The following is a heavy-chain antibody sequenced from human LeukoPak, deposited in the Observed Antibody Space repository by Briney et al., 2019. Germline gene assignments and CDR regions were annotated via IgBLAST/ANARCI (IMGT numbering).Heavy chain of an antibody. D-gene: IGHD3-22*01. Sequence: PGGSLRLSCAASGFTFNTYAMHWVRQASGKGLEWVAVASYDGVSEYYADSVKGRFTISRDNSKNTLYLQMNSLRAEDTAVYYCARDGGYHASNVYCYVYHFDYWGQGTLVTVSS. CDR1: GFTFNTYA. CDR3: ARDGGYHASNVYCYVYHFDY. CDR2: ASYDGVSE. J-gene: IGHJ4*02. V-gene: IGHV3-30-3*01.